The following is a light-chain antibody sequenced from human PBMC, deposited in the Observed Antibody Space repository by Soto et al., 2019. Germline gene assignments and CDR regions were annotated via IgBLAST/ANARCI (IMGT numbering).Light chain of an antibody. J-gene: IGKJ4*01. CDR1: QSISSW. Sequence: DIPMTQTPSTLSASVGERVTITCRASQSISSWLAWYQQKPGKAPKILIYKASSLESGVPSRFSGSGSGTEFTLTISSLQPDDFATYYCQQYNSYLLTLGGGTKVDIK. CDR2: KAS. V-gene: IGKV1-5*03. CDR3: QQYNSYLLT.